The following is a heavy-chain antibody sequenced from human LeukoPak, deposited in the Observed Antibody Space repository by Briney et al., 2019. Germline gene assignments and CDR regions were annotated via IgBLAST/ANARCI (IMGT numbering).Heavy chain of an antibody. J-gene: IGHJ4*02. V-gene: IGHV1-46*01. CDR1: GYTFISYY. Sequence: GASVKVPCKASGYTFISYYMNWVRQAPGQGLEWMGIINPSGGSTSYAQKFQGRVTMTRDMSTSTVYMELSSLRSEDTAVYYCAYGGNSGSYWTHPIDYWGQGTLVTVSS. CDR3: AYGGNSGSYWTHPIDY. CDR2: INPSGGST. D-gene: IGHD1-26*01.